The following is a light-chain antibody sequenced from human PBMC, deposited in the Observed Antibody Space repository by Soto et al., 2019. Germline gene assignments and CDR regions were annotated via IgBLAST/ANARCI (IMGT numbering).Light chain of an antibody. V-gene: IGKV1-12*01. CDR1: QGISTW. J-gene: IGKJ5*01. Sequence: EIQMTQSPSSVSASVGDRVTTTCRASQGISTWLAWYQQKAGKAPNLLIYGASNLHSGVPSRFSGSGSGTNFTLTISSLQPEDFATYYCQQANSFPITFGQGTRLEIK. CDR3: QQANSFPIT. CDR2: GAS.